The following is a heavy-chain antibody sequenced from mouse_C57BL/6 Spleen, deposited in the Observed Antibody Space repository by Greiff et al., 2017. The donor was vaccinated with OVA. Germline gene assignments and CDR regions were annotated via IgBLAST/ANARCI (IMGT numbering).Heavy chain of an antibody. D-gene: IGHD1-1*01. J-gene: IGHJ2*01. Sequence: VQLQQSGPELVKPGASVKISCKASGYAFSSSWMNWVKQRPGKGLEWIGRIYPGDGDTNYNGKFKGKATLTADKSSSTAYMQLSSLTSEDSAVYFGARAGYGSSYGGGFDYWGQGTTLTVSS. CDR3: ARAGYGSSYGGGFDY. CDR1: GYAFSSSW. V-gene: IGHV1-82*01. CDR2: IYPGDGDT.